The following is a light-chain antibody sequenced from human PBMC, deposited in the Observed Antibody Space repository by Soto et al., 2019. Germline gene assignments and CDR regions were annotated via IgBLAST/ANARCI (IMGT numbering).Light chain of an antibody. CDR3: QQLNSYPLT. CDR1: QGISSY. CDR2: AAS. Sequence: IQLTQSPSSLSASVGDRVTITCRASQGISSYLAWYQQKPGKAPKLLIYAASTLQSGVPSRFSGSGSGTDFTLTISSLQPVDFASYYCQQLNSYPLTFGGGNRVDIK. J-gene: IGKJ4*01. V-gene: IGKV1-9*01.